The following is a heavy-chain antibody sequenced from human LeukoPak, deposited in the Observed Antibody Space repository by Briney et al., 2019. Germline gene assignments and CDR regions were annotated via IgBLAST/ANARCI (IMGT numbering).Heavy chain of an antibody. J-gene: IGHJ3*02. CDR1: GFTFSSYG. D-gene: IGHD1-26*01. Sequence: GGSLRLSCAASGFTFSSYGMHWVRQAPGKGLEWVSSISSSSSYIYYADSVKGRFTISRDNAKNSLYLQMNSLRAEDTAVYYCARVVGATGNVDAFDIWGQGTMVTVSS. CDR2: ISSSSSYI. CDR3: ARVVGATGNVDAFDI. V-gene: IGHV3-21*01.